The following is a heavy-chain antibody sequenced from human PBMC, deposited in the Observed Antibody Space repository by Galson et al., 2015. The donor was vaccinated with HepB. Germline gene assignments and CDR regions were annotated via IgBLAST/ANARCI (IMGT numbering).Heavy chain of an antibody. Sequence: SGGTFSSYAISWVRQAPGQGLEWMGGIIPMFGRPNYAEKFRGRVTITADESTTTAYMELSSLRSEDTAVYYCATTLGTTGTTPTAFDIWGQGTMVTVSS. V-gene: IGHV1-69*01. CDR2: IIPMFGRP. D-gene: IGHD1-1*01. CDR1: GGTFSSYA. CDR3: ATTLGTTGTTPTAFDI. J-gene: IGHJ3*02.